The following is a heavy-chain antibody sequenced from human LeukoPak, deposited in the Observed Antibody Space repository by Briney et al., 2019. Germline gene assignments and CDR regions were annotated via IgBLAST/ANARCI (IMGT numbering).Heavy chain of an antibody. CDR2: MNPDSGNT. D-gene: IGHD2-2*01. J-gene: IGHJ5*02. V-gene: IGHV1-8*03. Sequence: ASVKVSCKASGYSFTNFDINWVRQATGQGLEWMGWMNPDSGNTGYAQKFQGRVTITRDTSITTAYMELSSLGSDDTAVYYCTRGYRVVVENWFDPWGQGTLVTVSS. CDR1: GYSFTNFD. CDR3: TRGYRVVVENWFDP.